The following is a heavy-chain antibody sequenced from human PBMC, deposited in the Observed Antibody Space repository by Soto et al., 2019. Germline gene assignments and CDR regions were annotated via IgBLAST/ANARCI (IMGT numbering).Heavy chain of an antibody. Sequence: ASVKVSCKASGYTFTRHWMHWVRQAPGQGLEWMGIINPSDDTTSYAQKFQGRVTMTRDTSTSTVYMELSSLRSEDTAIYYCARDNRGNTNGYSWWWFDTWGQGTVVTVSS. J-gene: IGHJ5*02. D-gene: IGHD2-8*01. CDR2: INPSDDTT. V-gene: IGHV1-46*01. CDR1: GYTFTRHW. CDR3: ARDNRGNTNGYSWWWFDT.